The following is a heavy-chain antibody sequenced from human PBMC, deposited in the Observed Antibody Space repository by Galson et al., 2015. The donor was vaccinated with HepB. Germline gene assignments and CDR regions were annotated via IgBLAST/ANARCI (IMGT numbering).Heavy chain of an antibody. V-gene: IGHV1-2*02. CDR1: GYTFTGYY. Sequence: SVKVSCKASGYTFTGYYMHWVRQAPGQGLEWMGWINPNSGGTNYAQKFQGRVTMTRDTSISTAYMELSRLRSDDTAVYYCARDSGSYFKSPAEAKHFDYWGQGTLVTVSS. CDR3: ARDSGSYFKSPAEAKHFDY. CDR2: INPNSGGT. D-gene: IGHD1-26*01. J-gene: IGHJ4*02.